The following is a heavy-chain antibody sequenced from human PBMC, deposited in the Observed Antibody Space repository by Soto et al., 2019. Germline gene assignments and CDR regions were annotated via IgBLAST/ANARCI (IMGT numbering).Heavy chain of an antibody. J-gene: IGHJ6*03. CDR3: ARALWFGDAATYYYYYMDV. D-gene: IGHD3-10*01. V-gene: IGHV4-59*01. CDR2: IYYSGST. CDR1: GGSISSYY. Sequence: SETLSLTCTVSGGSISSYYWSWIRQPPWKGLEWIGYIYYSGSTNYNPSLKSRVTISVDTSKNQFSLKLSSVTAADTAVYYCARALWFGDAATYYYYYMDVWGKGTTVT.